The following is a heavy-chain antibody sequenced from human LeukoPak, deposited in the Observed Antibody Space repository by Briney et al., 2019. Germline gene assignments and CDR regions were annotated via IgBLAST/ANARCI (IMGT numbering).Heavy chain of an antibody. Sequence: PGGSLRLSCAASGFTFSTYAMSWVRQAPGKGLEWVSAISGSGDYKYYADSVKGRFTIYRDSSKSTLYLQMNSLRAEDMARYYCAKDAPGSGSYYFFDYWGQGTLVAVSS. J-gene: IGHJ4*02. D-gene: IGHD3-10*01. CDR2: ISGSGDYK. CDR1: GFTFSTYA. V-gene: IGHV3-23*01. CDR3: AKDAPGSGSYYFFDY.